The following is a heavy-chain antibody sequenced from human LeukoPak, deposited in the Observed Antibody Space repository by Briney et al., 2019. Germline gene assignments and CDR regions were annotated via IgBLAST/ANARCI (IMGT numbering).Heavy chain of an antibody. CDR3: ARAPDGGNSY. D-gene: IGHD4-23*01. CDR1: GFIFSKYG. CDR2: ISYDGSNK. V-gene: IGHV3-30*03. J-gene: IGHJ4*02. Sequence: GGSLRLSCVASGFIFSKYGMHWVRQAPGKGLEWVAVISYDGSNKYYADSVKGRFTISRDNAKNSLYLHMTSLRAEDTAVYYCARAPDGGNSYWGQGTLVTVSS.